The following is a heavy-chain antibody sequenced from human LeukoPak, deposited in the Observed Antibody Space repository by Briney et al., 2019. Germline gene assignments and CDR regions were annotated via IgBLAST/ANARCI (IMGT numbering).Heavy chain of an antibody. D-gene: IGHD2-2*01. J-gene: IGHJ4*02. V-gene: IGHV3-48*03. CDR3: ARGSLGYCSSTSCEGY. CDR1: GFTFSNHE. Sequence: GGSLRLSCATSGFTFSNHEMNWVRQAPGKGLEWVAYTSRGGSDISYADSVKGRFTISTDNANSSLYLQMNSLRAEDTAVYYCARGSLGYCSSTSCEGYWGQGTLVTVSS. CDR2: TSRGGSDI.